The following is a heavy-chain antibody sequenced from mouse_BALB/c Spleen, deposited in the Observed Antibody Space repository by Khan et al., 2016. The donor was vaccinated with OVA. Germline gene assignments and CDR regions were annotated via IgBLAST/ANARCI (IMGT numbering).Heavy chain of an antibody. CDR3: ARSTYRFAFVY. V-gene: IGHV3-8*02. D-gene: IGHD2-14*01. CDR2: IIYTGST. CDR1: GDSITSGY. Sequence: EVQLQESGPSLVKPSQTLSLTCSVTGDSITSGYWNWIRKFPGNKLEYMGHIIYTGSTYYNPSLKSRISITRHTSENQYYLTLTSVTDEDTATYDCARSTYRFAFVYWGQGTLVTVSA. J-gene: IGHJ3*01.